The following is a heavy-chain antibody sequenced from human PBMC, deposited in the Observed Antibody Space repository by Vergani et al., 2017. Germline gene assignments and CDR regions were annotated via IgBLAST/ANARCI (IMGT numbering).Heavy chain of an antibody. D-gene: IGHD3-10*01. V-gene: IGHV3-30-3*01. CDR1: GFTFSSYA. CDR2: ITYDGSNK. Sequence: QVQLVESGGGVVQPGGSLRLPCAASGFTFSSYALHWGRPAPGKGPEVVAVITYDGSNKYYADSVKGRFTISGDNSKNTLYLQMNSLRAEDTAVYYCATYYYGSGSESFQGVWGKGTTVTVSS. J-gene: IGHJ6*04. CDR3: ATYYYGSGSESFQGV.